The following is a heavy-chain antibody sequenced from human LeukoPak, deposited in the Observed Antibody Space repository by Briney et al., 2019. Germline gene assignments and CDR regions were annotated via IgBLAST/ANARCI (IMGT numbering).Heavy chain of an antibody. D-gene: IGHD3-10*01. CDR2: INHSGST. V-gene: IGHV4-34*01. J-gene: IGHJ5*02. CDR3: ARVRWLKPNWFDP. CDR1: GGSFSGYY. Sequence: SETLSLTCAVYGGSFSGYYWSWIRQPPGKGLEWIGKINHSGSTNYNPSLKSRVTISVDTSKNQFPLKLSSVTAADTAVYYCARVRWLKPNWFDPWGQGTLVTVSS.